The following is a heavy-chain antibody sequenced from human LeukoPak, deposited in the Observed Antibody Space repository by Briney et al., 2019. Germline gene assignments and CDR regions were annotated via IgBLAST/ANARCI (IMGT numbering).Heavy chain of an antibody. CDR3: ARAIWFGEGHDY. Sequence: SETLSLTCTVSGDSISSGSYYWSWIRQPAGRGLEWIGRIYSSGSTNYNPSLKSRVTISVDTSKNQLSLRLTSVTAADTAVYFCARAIWFGEGHDYWGQGTLVTVSS. CDR2: IYSSGST. D-gene: IGHD3-10*01. V-gene: IGHV4-61*02. CDR1: GDSISSGSYY. J-gene: IGHJ4*02.